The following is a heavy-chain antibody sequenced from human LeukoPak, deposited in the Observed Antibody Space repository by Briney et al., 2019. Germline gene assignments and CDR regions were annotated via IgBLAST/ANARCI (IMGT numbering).Heavy chain of an antibody. CDR3: ARHENIVVVVAATGFDN. V-gene: IGHV4-39*01. D-gene: IGHD2-15*01. CDR2: IYYSGNT. J-gene: IGHJ4*02. Sequence: SETLSLTCTVSGGSISSSSHFWSWIRQPPGKGLEWIGSIYYSGNTYYNSSLKSRVPISVDTSKNQFSLKLSSVTAADTAVYYCARHENIVVVVAATGFDNWGQGTLVTVSS. CDR1: GGSISSSSHF.